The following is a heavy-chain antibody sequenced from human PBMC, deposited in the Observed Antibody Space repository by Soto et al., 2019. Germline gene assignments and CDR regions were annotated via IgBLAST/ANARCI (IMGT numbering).Heavy chain of an antibody. Sequence: GGSLRLSCAASGFTFSSYAMSWVRQAPGKGLEWVSAISGSGGSTYYADSVKGRFTISRDNSKNTLYLQMNSLRAEDTAVYYCAKDSTARELERPRPYAFDIWGQGTMVTVSS. D-gene: IGHD1-1*01. CDR2: ISGSGGST. CDR1: GFTFSSYA. V-gene: IGHV3-23*01. CDR3: AKDSTARELERPRPYAFDI. J-gene: IGHJ3*02.